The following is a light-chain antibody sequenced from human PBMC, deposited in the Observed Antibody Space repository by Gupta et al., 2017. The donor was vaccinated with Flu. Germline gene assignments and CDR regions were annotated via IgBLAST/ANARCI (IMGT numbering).Light chain of an antibody. CDR3: QQGNNIPPT. Sequence: AIRYTQSPSSLSASLGDSVTIIRRASQCISNDLGWYQQKPVRAPKLLIYGASNLKSGVPSRFSGGGSGTYFSLAIDNLRPEDFATYYCQQGNNIPPTFGGGTTVE. J-gene: IGKJ4*01. CDR1: QCISND. V-gene: IGKV1-6*01. CDR2: GAS.